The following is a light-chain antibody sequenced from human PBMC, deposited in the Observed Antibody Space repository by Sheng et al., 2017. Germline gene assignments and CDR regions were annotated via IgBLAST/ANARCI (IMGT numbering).Light chain of an antibody. CDR1: QTLLYNSNNENY. CDR2: WAS. V-gene: IGKV4-1*01. CDR3: QQYDSYPPS. Sequence: DIVMTQSPDSLAVSLGERATINCKSSQTLLYNSNNENYLAWYQQKPGQPPRLLIYWASTRKSGVPDRFSGSGSGTDFTLTISSLQAEDVALYYCQQYDSYPPSFGQGTRLQIK. J-gene: IGKJ5*01.